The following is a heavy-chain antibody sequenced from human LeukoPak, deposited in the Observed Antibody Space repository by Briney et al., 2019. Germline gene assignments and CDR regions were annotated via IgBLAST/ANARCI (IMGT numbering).Heavy chain of an antibody. D-gene: IGHD4-17*01. CDR3: AKGYYGDYVPYDY. CDR1: GLTFSSYA. CDR2: ISGSGGST. Sequence: GGSLRLSCAASGLTFSSYAMSWVRQAPGKGLEWVSAISGSGGSTYYADSVKGRFTISRDNSKNTLYLQMNSLRAEDTAVYYCAKGYYGDYVPYDYWGQGTLVTVSS. V-gene: IGHV3-23*01. J-gene: IGHJ4*02.